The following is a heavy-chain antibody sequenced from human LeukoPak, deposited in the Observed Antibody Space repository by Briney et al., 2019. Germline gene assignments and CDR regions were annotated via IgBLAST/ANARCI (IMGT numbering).Heavy chain of an antibody. CDR3: ARGDYVWGSYRFCDY. V-gene: IGHV1-2*04. CDR1: GYTFTGYY. Sequence: ASVTVSCKASGYTFTGYYMHWVRQPPGQGLEWMGWINPNSGGTNYAQKFQGWVTMTRDTSISTAYMELSRLRSDDTAVYYCARGDYVWGSYRFCDYWGQGTLVTVSS. J-gene: IGHJ4*02. D-gene: IGHD3-16*02. CDR2: INPNSGGT.